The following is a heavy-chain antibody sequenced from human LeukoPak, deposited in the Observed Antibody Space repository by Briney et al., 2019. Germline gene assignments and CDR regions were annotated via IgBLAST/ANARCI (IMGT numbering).Heavy chain of an antibody. Sequence: GGSLRLSCAASGFAVSGNYMSWVRQAPGKGLEWVSVIYSGGSTYYADSAKGRFTISKDNAKNSLYLKMNSLRVEDTAVYYCARGPGYLTDYWGRGTLVTVSS. J-gene: IGHJ4*02. V-gene: IGHV3-53*01. CDR2: IYSGGST. CDR1: GFAVSGNY. CDR3: ARGPGYLTDY. D-gene: IGHD2-15*01.